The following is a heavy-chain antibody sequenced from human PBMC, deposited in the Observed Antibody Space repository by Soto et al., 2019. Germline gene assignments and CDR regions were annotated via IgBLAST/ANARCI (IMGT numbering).Heavy chain of an antibody. J-gene: IGHJ4*02. CDR2: ISYDVMNK. CDR3: ARANSGRYTLDY. V-gene: IGHV3-30*04. D-gene: IGHD1-26*01. Sequence: LXLXCAASGFPFSSXAMHWVSQAPGNGLECVAVISYDVMNKYYADSVKGLFTISRDNSNNTLYLQMNIIRAEDTAVYYCARANSGRYTLDYWGQGTMGTVSS. CDR1: GFPFSSXA.